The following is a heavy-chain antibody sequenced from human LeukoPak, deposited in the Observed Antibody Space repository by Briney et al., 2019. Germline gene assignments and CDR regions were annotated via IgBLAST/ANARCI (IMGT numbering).Heavy chain of an antibody. V-gene: IGHV4-34*01. J-gene: IGHJ4*02. CDR2: INHSGST. CDR1: GGSFSGYY. Sequence: PSETLSLTCAVYGGSFSGYYWSWIRQPPGKGLEWIGEINHSGSTNYNPSLKSRVTISVDTSKNQFSLKLSSVTAADTAVYCCARWGQNYYDSSGLDYWGQGTLVTVSS. CDR3: ARWGQNYYDSSGLDY. D-gene: IGHD3-22*01.